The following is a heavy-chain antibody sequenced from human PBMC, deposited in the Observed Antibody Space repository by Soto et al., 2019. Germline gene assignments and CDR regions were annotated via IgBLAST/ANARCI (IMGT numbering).Heavy chain of an antibody. D-gene: IGHD1-7*01. V-gene: IGHV3-23*01. Sequence: LRLSCAASGFTFTDYAMNWVRQAPGKGLEWVSTISGSGGNTYYADSVEGRFTISRDNSKNTLYLRMNSLRAEDTAVYYCTKVGTLTGTTGYWGQGTLVTVSS. CDR3: TKVGTLTGTTGY. CDR2: ISGSGGNT. CDR1: GFTFTDYA. J-gene: IGHJ4*02.